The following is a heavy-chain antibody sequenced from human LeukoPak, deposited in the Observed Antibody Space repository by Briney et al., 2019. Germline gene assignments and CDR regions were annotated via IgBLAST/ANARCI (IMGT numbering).Heavy chain of an antibody. CDR2: IIPILGMA. D-gene: IGHD2-15*01. J-gene: IGHJ4*02. Sequence: GASVKVSCKASGGTFSSYAISWVRQAPGQGLEWMGRIIPILGMANCAQKFQGRVTITADKSTSTAYMELSSLRSEDTAVYYCARVDGSPDYWGQGTLVTVSS. CDR1: GGTFSSYA. V-gene: IGHV1-69*04. CDR3: ARVDGSPDY.